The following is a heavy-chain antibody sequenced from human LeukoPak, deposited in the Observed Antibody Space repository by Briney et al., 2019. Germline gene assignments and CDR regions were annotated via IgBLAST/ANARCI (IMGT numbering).Heavy chain of an antibody. CDR1: GYTFTDYY. V-gene: IGHV1-2*02. D-gene: IGHD3-10*01. Sequence: ASVKVSCKASGYTFTDYYMHWVRQAPGHGLEWMGWINPNSGGTNYAQKFQGRVTMTRDTSISTAYMELSRLRSDDTAVYYCASSESKVTAFDIWGQGTMVTVSS. CDR3: ASSESKVTAFDI. CDR2: INPNSGGT. J-gene: IGHJ3*02.